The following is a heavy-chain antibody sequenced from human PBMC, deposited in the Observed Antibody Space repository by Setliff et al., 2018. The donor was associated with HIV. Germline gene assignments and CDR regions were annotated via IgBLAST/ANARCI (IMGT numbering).Heavy chain of an antibody. CDR2: IIPIFGAA. CDR3: ARVPVSSYYYYMDV. J-gene: IGHJ6*03. CDR1: GGTFSSYA. V-gene: IGHV1-69*13. Sequence: ASVKVSCKASGGTFSSYAISWVRQAPGQGLEWMGGIIPIFGAANYAQKFQGRVTITADESTSTAYMELSSLRSDDSAFYYCARVPVSSYYYYMDVWVKGTTVTVS. D-gene: IGHD6-13*01.